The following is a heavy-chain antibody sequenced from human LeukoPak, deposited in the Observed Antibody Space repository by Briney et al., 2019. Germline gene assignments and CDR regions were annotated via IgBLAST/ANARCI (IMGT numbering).Heavy chain of an antibody. J-gene: IGHJ4*02. CDR3: ARAGSGEFDY. V-gene: IGHV1-18*04. CDR1: GYTFTGYY. Sequence: ASVKVSCKASGYTFTGYYMHRVRQAPGQGLEWMGWISAYNGNTNYAQKLQGRVTMTTDTSTSTAYMELRSLRSDDTAVYYCARAGSGEFDYWGQGTLVTVSS. CDR2: ISAYNGNT. D-gene: IGHD3-10*01.